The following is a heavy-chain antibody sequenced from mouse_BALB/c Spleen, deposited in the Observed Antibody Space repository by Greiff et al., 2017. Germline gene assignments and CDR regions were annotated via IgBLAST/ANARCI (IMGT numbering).Heavy chain of an antibody. J-gene: IGHJ4*01. Sequence: DVKLVESGGGLVQPGGSRKLSCAASGFTFSSFGIHWVRQAPEKGLEWVAYISSGSSTIYYADTVKGRFTISRDNPKNTLFLQMTSLRSEDTAMYYCAREVLGYYAMDYWGQGTSVTVSS. V-gene: IGHV5-17*02. CDR1: GFTFSSFG. CDR2: ISSGSSTI. CDR3: AREVLGYYAMDY.